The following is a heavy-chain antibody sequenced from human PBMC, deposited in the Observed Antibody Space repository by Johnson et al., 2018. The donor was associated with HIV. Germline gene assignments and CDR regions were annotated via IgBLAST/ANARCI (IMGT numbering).Heavy chain of an antibody. CDR2: IGSAGDT. V-gene: IGHV3-13*01. CDR1: EFTFSNYD. CDR3: ARGYYYACDI. J-gene: IGHJ3*02. D-gene: IGHD3-10*01. Sequence: VQLVESGGGLVQPGGSLRLSCAASEFTFSNYDMHWVRQATGKGLEWVSAIGSAGDTYYPGSVKGRFTISRENAKNSLYLQMNSLTAGDTAVYYCARGYYYACDIWGQGTMVTVSS.